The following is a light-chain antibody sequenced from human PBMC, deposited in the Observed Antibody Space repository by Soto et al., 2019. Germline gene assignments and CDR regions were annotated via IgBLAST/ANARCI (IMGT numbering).Light chain of an antibody. CDR2: GNS. J-gene: IGLJ1*01. CDR3: SSYTSSSTLV. Sequence: QAVVTQPPSVSGAPGQRVTISCTGSSSNIGAGYDVHWYQQLPGTAPKLLIYGNSNRPSGVPDRFSGSKSGTSASLAITGLQAEDEADYYCSSYTSSSTLVFGTGTKVTVL. CDR1: SSNIGAGYD. V-gene: IGLV1-40*01.